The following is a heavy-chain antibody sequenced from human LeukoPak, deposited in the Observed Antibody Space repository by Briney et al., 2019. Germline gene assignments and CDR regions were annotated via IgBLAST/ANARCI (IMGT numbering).Heavy chain of an antibody. Sequence: SETLSLTCTVSGGSISGYYWSWIRQPPGKGLEWIGYIYYSGSTNYNPSLKSRVTISVDTSKNQFSLKLSSVTAADTAVYYCAREIIGSGSYYNYYYYYYMDVWGKGTTVTVSS. CDR1: GGSISGYY. J-gene: IGHJ6*03. D-gene: IGHD3-10*01. CDR2: IYYSGST. CDR3: AREIIGSGSYYNYYYYYYMDV. V-gene: IGHV4-59*01.